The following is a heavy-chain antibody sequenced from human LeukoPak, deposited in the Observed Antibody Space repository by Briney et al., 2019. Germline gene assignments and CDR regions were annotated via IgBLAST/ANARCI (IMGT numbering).Heavy chain of an antibody. J-gene: IGHJ4*01. V-gene: IGHV3-48*02. CDR3: ARVGDDCSSHRWSSPVLGY. Sequence: GGSLRLSCAASGFTFSSYSMNWVRQAPGKGLEWVSYISSGSSNINYADSVKGRFPISRDNAKNSLYLQMNSLRDEDTAVYYCARVGDDCSSHRWSSPVLGYWGQGTLVTVSS. CDR1: GFTFSSYS. CDR2: ISSGSSNI. D-gene: IGHD2-2*01.